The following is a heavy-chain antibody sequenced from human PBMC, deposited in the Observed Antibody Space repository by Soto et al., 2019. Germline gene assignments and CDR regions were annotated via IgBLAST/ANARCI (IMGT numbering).Heavy chain of an antibody. Sequence: GGSLRLSCAASGFTFSSYWMSWVRQAPGKGLEWVANIKQDGSEKYYVDSVKGRFTISRDNAKNSLYLQMNSLRAEDTAVYYCARDFGAHDYGDYGAYYYYYMDVWGKGTTVTVSS. D-gene: IGHD4-17*01. V-gene: IGHV3-7*01. CDR3: ARDFGAHDYGDYGAYYYYYMDV. J-gene: IGHJ6*03. CDR1: GFTFSSYW. CDR2: IKQDGSEK.